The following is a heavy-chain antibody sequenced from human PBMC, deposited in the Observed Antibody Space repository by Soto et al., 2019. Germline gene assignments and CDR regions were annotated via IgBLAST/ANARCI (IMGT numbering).Heavy chain of an antibody. CDR1: GFTFSSYW. Sequence: EVQLVESGGGLVQPGGSLRLSCAASGFTFSSYWMSWVRQAPGKGLEWVANIKQDGSEKYFVDSVKGRFTISRDNAKNQMYLQMNSLRAEDTAVYYCARVGSGWYHYFDYWGQGTLVTVSS. CDR3: ARVGSGWYHYFDY. V-gene: IGHV3-7*01. J-gene: IGHJ4*02. CDR2: IKQDGSEK. D-gene: IGHD6-19*01.